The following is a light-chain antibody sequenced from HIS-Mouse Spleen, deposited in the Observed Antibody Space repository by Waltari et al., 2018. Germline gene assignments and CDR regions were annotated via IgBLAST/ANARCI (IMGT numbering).Light chain of an antibody. J-gene: IGLJ1*01. CDR2: DDS. CDR3: QVWDSSSDHYV. V-gene: IGLV3-21*02. CDR1: NIGSKS. Sequence: SYVLTQPPSVSVAPGQTARITCGGNNIGSKSVHWYQQKPGQAPVLVVYDDSDRPAGIPGRFSGSNSGNTATLTIRRVEAGDEADYYCQVWDSSSDHYVFGTGTKVTVL.